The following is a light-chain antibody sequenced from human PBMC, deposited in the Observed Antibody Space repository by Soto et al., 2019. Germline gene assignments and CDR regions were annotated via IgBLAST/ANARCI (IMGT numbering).Light chain of an antibody. CDR1: QGIANY. CDR3: QKYSSAPWT. CDR2: AAS. V-gene: IGKV1-27*01. Sequence: DIQMIQSQSSLSASVGDRVTINCRASQGIANYLAWYQQKPGKVPELLIYAASTLHSRVPSRFSGSGSRTDFTRIISSLQPEDVASYYCQKYSSAPWTFGQGTKVEIK. J-gene: IGKJ1*01.